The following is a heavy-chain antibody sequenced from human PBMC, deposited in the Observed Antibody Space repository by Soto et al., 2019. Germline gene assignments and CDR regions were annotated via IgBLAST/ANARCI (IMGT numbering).Heavy chain of an antibody. CDR2: MNPNSGNT. Sequence: ASVKVSCKASGYTFTSYDINWVRQATGQGLEWMGWMNPNSGNTGYAQKFQGRVTMTRNTSISTAYMELSSLRSEDTAVYYCARRRGYQYYYYYMDVWGKGTTVTVSS. V-gene: IGHV1-8*01. CDR3: ARRRGYQYYYYYMDV. D-gene: IGHD3-22*01. CDR1: GYTFTSYD. J-gene: IGHJ6*03.